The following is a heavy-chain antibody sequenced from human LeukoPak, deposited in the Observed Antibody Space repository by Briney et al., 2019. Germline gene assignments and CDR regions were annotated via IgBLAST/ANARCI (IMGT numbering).Heavy chain of an antibody. CDR1: GGSISSSSYY. D-gene: IGHD3-9*01. J-gene: IGHJ6*02. CDR2: IYYSGST. V-gene: IGHV4-39*01. Sequence: PSETLSLTCTVSGGSISSSSYYWGWLRQPPGKGLEWIGSIYYSGSTYYNPSLKSRVTISVDTSKNQFSLKLSSVTAADTAVYYCAGSTYYDILTGYYRPSGYYYYGMDVWGQGTTVTVSS. CDR3: AGSTYYDILTGYYRPSGYYYYGMDV.